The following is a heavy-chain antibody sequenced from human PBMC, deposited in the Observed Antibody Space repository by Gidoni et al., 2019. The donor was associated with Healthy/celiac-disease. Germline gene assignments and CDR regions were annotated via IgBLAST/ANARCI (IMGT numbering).Heavy chain of an antibody. D-gene: IGHD3-16*01. CDR2: IKQDGSEK. Sequence: VQLVESGGGLVQPGGSLRLPCAASGFTFRSYWMGWVRQAPGKGLEWVANIKQDGSEKYYVDSVKGRFTISRDNAKNSLYLQMNSLRAEDTAVYYCAREGGAVTDYWGQGTLVTVSS. CDR3: AREGGAVTDY. V-gene: IGHV3-7*03. J-gene: IGHJ4*02. CDR1: GFTFRSYW.